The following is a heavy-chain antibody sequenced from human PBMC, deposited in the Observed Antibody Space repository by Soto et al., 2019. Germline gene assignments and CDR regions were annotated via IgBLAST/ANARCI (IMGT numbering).Heavy chain of an antibody. CDR1: GFTFSTYS. D-gene: IGHD3-9*01. CDR2: ISSSSSYI. J-gene: IGHJ4*02. V-gene: IGHV3-21*01. CDR3: ARAPNYDILTSYYFDY. Sequence: GGSLRLSCAASGFTFSTYSMNWVRQVPGKGLEWVSSISSSSSYIYYTDSVRGRFTISRDNAQNSLYLQIDSLRAEDTAVYYCARAPNYDILTSYYFDYWGQGSLVTVSS.